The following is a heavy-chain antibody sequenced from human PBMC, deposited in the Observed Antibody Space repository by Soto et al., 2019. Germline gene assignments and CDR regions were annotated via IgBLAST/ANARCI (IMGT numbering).Heavy chain of an antibody. J-gene: IGHJ4*02. CDR1: GFTFSNYG. Sequence: EVQLLESGGGLLQPGGSLRLSCVVSGFTFSNYGMSWVRQAPGKGLEWVAATSGSGDTTYYADSVKGRFTISRDNSKNTLYVQINSLRADDTAVYYCAKDLGYDGSGIEIWGQGTLVTVS. V-gene: IGHV3-23*01. CDR2: TSGSGDTT. D-gene: IGHD3-10*01. CDR3: AKDLGYDGSGIEI.